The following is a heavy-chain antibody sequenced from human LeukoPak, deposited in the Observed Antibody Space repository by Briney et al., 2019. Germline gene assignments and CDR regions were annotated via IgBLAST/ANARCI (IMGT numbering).Heavy chain of an antibody. V-gene: IGHV4-59*01. J-gene: IGHJ4*02. CDR1: GASISSYY. CDR3: ARGAPGGNHYGDY. CDR2: IFHSGST. Sequence: PSETLSLTCTVSGASISSYYWSWIRQPPGKGLEWIGYIFHSGSTNYNPSLKSRVTISVDTSKNQPSLKLSSVTAADTAVYYCARGAPGGNHYGDYWGQGTLDTAPS.